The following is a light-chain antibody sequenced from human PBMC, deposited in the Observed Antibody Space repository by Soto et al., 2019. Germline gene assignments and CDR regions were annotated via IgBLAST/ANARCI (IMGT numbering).Light chain of an antibody. CDR2: FNN. V-gene: IGLV1-44*01. CDR1: SSNIGSNA. Sequence: QLVLTQPPSASATPGQGVTISCSGSSSNIGSNAVSWYQHLPGTAPRLLIYFNNQRSSGVPDRFSGSKSGTSASLAISGLQSADEADYYCASWDDGLDGHVFGTGTKLTVL. J-gene: IGLJ1*01. CDR3: ASWDDGLDGHV.